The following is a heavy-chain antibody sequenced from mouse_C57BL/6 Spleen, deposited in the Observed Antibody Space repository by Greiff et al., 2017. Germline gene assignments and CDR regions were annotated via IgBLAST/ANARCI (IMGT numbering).Heavy chain of an antibody. D-gene: IGHD3-3*01. V-gene: IGHV1-53*01. CDR2: INPSNGGT. CDR3: ASERTAKVADYAMDY. CDR1: GYTFTSYW. J-gene: IGHJ4*01. Sequence: VQLQQPGTELVKPGASVKLSCKASGYTFTSYWMHWVKQRPGQGLEWIGNINPSNGGTNYNEKFKSKATLTVDKSSSTAYMQLSSVTSEDSAVYYCASERTAKVADYAMDYWGQGTSVTVSS.